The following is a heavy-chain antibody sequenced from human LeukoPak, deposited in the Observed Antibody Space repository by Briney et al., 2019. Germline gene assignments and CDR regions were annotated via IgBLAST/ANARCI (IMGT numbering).Heavy chain of an antibody. CDR2: ICTSGST. CDR3: ARDPQAVAGRRSYYYYYMDV. D-gene: IGHD6-19*01. Sequence: PSETLSLTCTVSGGSISSYYWSWIRQPAGKGLEWIGRICTSGSTNYNPSLKSRVTMSVDTSKNQFSLKLSSVTAADTAVYYCARDPQAVAGRRSYYYYYMDVWGKGTTVTVSS. CDR1: GGSISSYY. V-gene: IGHV4-4*07. J-gene: IGHJ6*03.